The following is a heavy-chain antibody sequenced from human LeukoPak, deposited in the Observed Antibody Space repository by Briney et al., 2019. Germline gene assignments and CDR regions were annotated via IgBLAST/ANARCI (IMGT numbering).Heavy chain of an antibody. Sequence: SETLSLTCTVSGGSISSYYWSWIRQPAGKGLELIGRIYPSGSTNYNPSLKSRVTMSVDTSKNQFSLKLSPVTAAGTDVYYCARAPTGTGGWNWFDPWGQGTLVTVST. D-gene: IGHD1-1*01. V-gene: IGHV4-4*07. CDR1: GGSISSYY. J-gene: IGHJ5*02. CDR3: ARAPTGTGGWNWFDP. CDR2: IYPSGST.